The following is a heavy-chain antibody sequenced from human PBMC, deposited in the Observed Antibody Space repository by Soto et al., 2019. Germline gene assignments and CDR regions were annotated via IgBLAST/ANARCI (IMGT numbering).Heavy chain of an antibody. Sequence: QVQLVQSGAEVKKPESSVKVSCKAPGGTVSTYAISWVQQAPGQGLEWMGGIIPMFGTANYAQRFQDRVTITADESTNTVYMELSSLGSDDTAVYFCASGIMLWLRRINNGYSGWGQGTLVTVSS. CDR3: ASGIMLWLRRINNGYSG. D-gene: IGHD5-12*01. V-gene: IGHV1-69*12. J-gene: IGHJ4*02. CDR1: GGTVSTYA. CDR2: IIPMFGTA.